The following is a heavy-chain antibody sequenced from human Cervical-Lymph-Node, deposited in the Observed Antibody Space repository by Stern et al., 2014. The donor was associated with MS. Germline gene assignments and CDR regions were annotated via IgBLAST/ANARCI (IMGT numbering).Heavy chain of an antibody. Sequence: VQLVESGPGLVKPSETLSLTCTVSGGSISSSTYYWGWIRQPPGKGLGWIGSIYYRGSPYYNPSLQSRVTLSVETSKNQFSLQMSSLTAADTAVYYCACVSGSGPWGQGTLVTVSS. CDR1: GGSISSSTYY. J-gene: IGHJ5*02. CDR3: ACVSGSGP. V-gene: IGHV4-39*01. CDR2: IYYRGSP. D-gene: IGHD3-10*01.